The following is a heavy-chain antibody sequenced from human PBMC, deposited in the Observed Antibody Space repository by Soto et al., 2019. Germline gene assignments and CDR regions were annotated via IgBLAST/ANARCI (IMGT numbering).Heavy chain of an antibody. Sequence: SETLSLTCTVSGGSISPYYWSWIRQPPGKGLEWIGYIYYDGSTSYNPSLRSRVTISVDTSKNQFSLILSSVTSADTAKYYCAKDLYSSYCIGQNCSPYWGQGTLVTVSS. J-gene: IGHJ4*02. D-gene: IGHD2-15*01. CDR1: GGSISPYY. CDR2: IYYDGST. CDR3: AKDLYSSYCIGQNCSPY. V-gene: IGHV4-59*01.